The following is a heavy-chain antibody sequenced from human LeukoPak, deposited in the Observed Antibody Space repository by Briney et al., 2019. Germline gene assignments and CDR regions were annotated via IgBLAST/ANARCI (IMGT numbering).Heavy chain of an antibody. J-gene: IGHJ3*02. V-gene: IGHV3-7*01. CDR2: IKQAGSEK. CDR1: GFTFSSYA. Sequence: GGSLRLSCSASGFTFSSYAMSWVRQAPGKGLEWVANIKQAGSEKFYVDSVKGRFTISRDNAKNSLYLQMNSLRAEDTAVYYCARGSNWNDPDAFDIWGQGTMVTVSS. D-gene: IGHD1-20*01. CDR3: ARGSNWNDPDAFDI.